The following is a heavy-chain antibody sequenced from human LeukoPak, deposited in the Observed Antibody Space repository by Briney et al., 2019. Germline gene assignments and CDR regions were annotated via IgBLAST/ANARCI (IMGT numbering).Heavy chain of an antibody. CDR2: IYYSGST. CDR1: GGSISSGDYY. CDR3: ARAVPPITMIVPNRLDYYFDY. Sequence: SETLSLTCTVSGGSISSGDYYWSWIRQPPGKGLEWIGYIYYSGSTYYNPSLKSRVTISVDTSKNQFSLKLSSVTAADTAVYYCARAVPPITMIVPNRLDYYFDYWGQGTLVTVSS. D-gene: IGHD3-22*01. V-gene: IGHV4-30-4*08. J-gene: IGHJ4*02.